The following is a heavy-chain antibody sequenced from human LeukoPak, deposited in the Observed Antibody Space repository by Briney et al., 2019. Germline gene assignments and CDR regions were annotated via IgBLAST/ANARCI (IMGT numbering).Heavy chain of an antibody. J-gene: IGHJ3*02. D-gene: IGHD3-22*01. V-gene: IGHV3-53*01. CDR1: GFTVSSNY. Sequence: GGSLRLSCAASGFTVSSNYMSWVRQAPGKGLEWVSVIYSGGSTYYADSVKGRFTVSRDNSKNTLYLQMNSLRAEDTAVYYCARDGYYYDSSGYPGAFDIWGQGTMVTVSS. CDR2: IYSGGST. CDR3: ARDGYYYDSSGYPGAFDI.